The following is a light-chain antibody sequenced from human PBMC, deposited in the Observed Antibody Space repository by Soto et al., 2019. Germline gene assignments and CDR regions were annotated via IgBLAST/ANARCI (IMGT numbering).Light chain of an antibody. Sequence: DIQMTQSPSSLSASVGDRVTITCRASQSISKYLNWYQQKPEQAPNLLIYAASTLHSGVPSRFSGSGSGTDFTLTISSLQPEDFATYYCQQSYSTPPDTFGQGTKLEIK. V-gene: IGKV1-39*01. CDR3: QQSYSTPPDT. CDR2: AAS. J-gene: IGKJ2*01. CDR1: QSISKY.